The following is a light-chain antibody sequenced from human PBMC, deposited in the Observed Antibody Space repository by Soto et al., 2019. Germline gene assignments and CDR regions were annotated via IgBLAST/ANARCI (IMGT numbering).Light chain of an antibody. CDR2: DTH. V-gene: IGLV1-40*01. Sequence: QSVLTQPPSVSGAPGQRVSISCTGTNSNIGAGYDVHWYQQLPGAAPRLLIFDTHDRPSGVPDRFSGSKSGTSATLAITGLQAEDEADYFCQSYDNKLSGSDVFGGGTKLTVL. CDR3: QSYDNKLSGSDV. CDR1: NSNIGAGYD. J-gene: IGLJ3*02.